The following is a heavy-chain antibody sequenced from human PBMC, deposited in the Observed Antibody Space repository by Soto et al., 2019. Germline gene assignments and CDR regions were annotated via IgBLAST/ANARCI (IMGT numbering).Heavy chain of an antibody. Sequence: ASVKVSCKASGYTFTGYYMHWVRQAPGQGLEWMGWINPNSGGTNYAQKCQGWVTMTRDTSISTAYMELSRLRSDDTAVYYCARGYCSGGSCYRGTNYFDYWGQGTLVTVSS. V-gene: IGHV1-2*04. CDR2: INPNSGGT. J-gene: IGHJ4*02. CDR1: GYTFTGYY. CDR3: ARGYCSGGSCYRGTNYFDY. D-gene: IGHD2-15*01.